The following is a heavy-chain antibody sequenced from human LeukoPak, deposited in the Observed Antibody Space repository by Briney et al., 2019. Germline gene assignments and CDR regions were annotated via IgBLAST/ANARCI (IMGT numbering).Heavy chain of an antibody. CDR1: GYTFTSYA. CDR3: AREVSSSFNLAINWFDP. J-gene: IGHJ5*02. Sequence: EASVKVSCKASGYTFTSYAMNWVRQAPGQGLEWMGWINTNTGNPTYAQGFTGRFVFSLDTSVSTAYLQISSLKAEDTAVYYCAREVSSSFNLAINWFDPWGQGTLVTVSS. V-gene: IGHV7-4-1*02. CDR2: INTNTGNP. D-gene: IGHD6-13*01.